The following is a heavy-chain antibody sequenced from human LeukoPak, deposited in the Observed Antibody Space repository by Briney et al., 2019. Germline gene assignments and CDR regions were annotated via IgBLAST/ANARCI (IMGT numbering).Heavy chain of an antibody. V-gene: IGHV4-39*01. CDR3: ARHREYTYGYGDY. CDR2: IYYSGST. CDR1: GGSISSNSYY. D-gene: IGHD5-18*01. Sequence: SETLSLTCTVSGGSISSNSYYWGWIRQPPGKGLEWIGSIYYSGSTYYNPSLKSRITISVDTSKNQFSLKLSSVTAADTAVYFCARHREYTYGYGDYWGQGTLVTASS. J-gene: IGHJ4*02.